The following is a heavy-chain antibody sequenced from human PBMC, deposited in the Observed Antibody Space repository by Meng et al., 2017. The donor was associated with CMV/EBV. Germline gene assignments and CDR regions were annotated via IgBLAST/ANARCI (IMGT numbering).Heavy chain of an antibody. D-gene: IGHD3-22*01. Sequence: SETLSLTCTVSGGSISSGDYYWSWIRQPPGKGLEWIGYIYYSGSTYYNPSLKSRVTISVDTSKNQFSLKLSSVTAADTAVYYCARVVWADYYESSGYHYVAAFDIWGQGTMVTVSS. V-gene: IGHV4-30-4*08. CDR2: IYYSGST. CDR1: GGSISSGDYY. CDR3: ARVVWADYYESSGYHYVAAFDI. J-gene: IGHJ3*02.